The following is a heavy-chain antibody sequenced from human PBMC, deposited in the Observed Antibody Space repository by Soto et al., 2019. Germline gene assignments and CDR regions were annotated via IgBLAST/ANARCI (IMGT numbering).Heavy chain of an antibody. CDR1: GYSFTSYW. Sequence: PGESLKISCKGSGYSFTSYWIGWVRQMPGKGLEWMGIIYPGDSDTRYSPSFQGQVTISADKSISTAYLQWSSLKASDTAMYYCARHVKPERSTSWSGEGHYYYYCMHVWGKGTTVTVSS. CDR2: IYPGDSDT. V-gene: IGHV5-51*01. D-gene: IGHD2-2*01. J-gene: IGHJ6*03. CDR3: ARHVKPERSTSWSGEGHYYYYCMHV.